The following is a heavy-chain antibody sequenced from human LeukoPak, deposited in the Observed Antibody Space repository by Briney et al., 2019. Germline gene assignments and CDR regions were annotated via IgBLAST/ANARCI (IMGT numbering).Heavy chain of an antibody. D-gene: IGHD6-19*01. CDR1: GFTFTHYA. J-gene: IGHJ6*02. V-gene: IGHV3-23*01. Sequence: GGSLRLSCAASGFTFTHYAMSWVRQAPGKGLEWVSDISGSGGSTYDADSVKGRFTISRDNSKNTVYVQMNSLRAEDTAVYYCARERRSSSGWFPYYYGMDVWGQGTTVTVSS. CDR3: ARERRSSSGWFPYYYGMDV. CDR2: ISGSGGST.